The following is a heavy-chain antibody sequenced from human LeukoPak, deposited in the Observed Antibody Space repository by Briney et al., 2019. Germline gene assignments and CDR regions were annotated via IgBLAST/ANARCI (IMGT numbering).Heavy chain of an antibody. CDR3: ARVNGYEPGY. J-gene: IGHJ4*02. CDR2: INTNTGTP. Sequence: ASVKVSCKASGFTFAKYAMSWVRQAPGQGLEWMGWINTNTGTPTYARGFTGRFVFSLDTSASTAYLQISSLKPEDTALYYCARVNGYEPGYWGQGTLVTVSS. D-gene: IGHD5-12*01. V-gene: IGHV7-4-1*02. CDR1: GFTFAKYA.